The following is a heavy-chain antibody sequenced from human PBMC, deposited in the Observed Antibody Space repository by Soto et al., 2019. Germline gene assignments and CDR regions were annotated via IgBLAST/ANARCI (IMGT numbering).Heavy chain of an antibody. Sequence: QVTLKESGPVLVKPTETLTLTCTVSGFSLSNARMGVSWIRQPPGKALEWLAHIFANDEESYNTSLRSRLTITRDTSKNQVVLTMTNMDPVDTATYYCARMGDYYENAGDAFDLWGQGTRVTVSS. D-gene: IGHD3-22*01. CDR3: ARMGDYYENAGDAFDL. J-gene: IGHJ3*01. CDR2: IFANDEE. V-gene: IGHV2-26*01. CDR1: GFSLSNARMG.